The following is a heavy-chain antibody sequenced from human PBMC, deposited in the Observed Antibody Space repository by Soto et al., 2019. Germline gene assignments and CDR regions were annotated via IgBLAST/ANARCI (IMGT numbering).Heavy chain of an antibody. CDR1: GFSFSNNW. CDR2: INSDGSST. V-gene: IGHV3-74*01. CDR3: ANGPIPVQ. Sequence: GGSLRLSCAASGFSFSNNWMHWVRQAPGKGPVCVSRINSDGSSTYYADSVKGRFTISRDNAKNTLYLQMNSLRADDTAVYYCANGPIPVQWGQGSL. D-gene: IGHD2-2*02. J-gene: IGHJ4*01.